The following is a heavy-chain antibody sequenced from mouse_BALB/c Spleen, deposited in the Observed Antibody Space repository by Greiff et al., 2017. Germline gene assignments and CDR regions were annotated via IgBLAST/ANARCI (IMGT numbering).Heavy chain of an antibody. CDR1: GFNIKDTY. D-gene: IGHD1-1*01. CDR2: IDPANGNT. Sequence: VQLKQSGAELVKPGASVKLSCTASGFNIKDTYMHWVKQRPEQGLEWIGRIDPANGNTKDDPKFQGKATITADPSSNTAYLHLSSLTSEDTAVYCCALITTVGYWGQGTTLTVSS. CDR3: ALITTVGY. J-gene: IGHJ2*01. V-gene: IGHV14-3*02.